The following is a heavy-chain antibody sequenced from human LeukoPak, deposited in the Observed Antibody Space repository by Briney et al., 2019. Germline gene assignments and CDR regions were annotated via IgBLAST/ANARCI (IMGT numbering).Heavy chain of an antibody. CDR2: INIDGATT. CDR3: VRGAVGTGVWFDP. D-gene: IGHD1-26*01. V-gene: IGHV3-74*01. Sequence: GGSLRLSCAASGFTFSGYWMHWVRQAPGKGLXXXSRINIDGATTNYADSVKGRFTISRDNAKNTLHLQMNSLRADDTAVYYCVRGAVGTGVWFDPWGQGTLVTVSS. J-gene: IGHJ5*01. CDR1: GFTFSGYW.